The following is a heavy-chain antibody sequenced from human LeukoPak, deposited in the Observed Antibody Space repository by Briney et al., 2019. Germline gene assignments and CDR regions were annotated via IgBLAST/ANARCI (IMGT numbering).Heavy chain of an antibody. D-gene: IGHD1-26*01. CDR1: GFTFDDYA. J-gene: IGHJ3*02. Sequence: GGSLRLSCAASGFTFDDYAMHWVRQAPGKGLEWVSGISWNSGSIGYADSEKGRFTISRDNAKNSLYLQMNSLRAEDTALYYCAREEWELLAFDIWGQGTMVTVSS. V-gene: IGHV3-9*01. CDR2: ISWNSGSI. CDR3: AREEWELLAFDI.